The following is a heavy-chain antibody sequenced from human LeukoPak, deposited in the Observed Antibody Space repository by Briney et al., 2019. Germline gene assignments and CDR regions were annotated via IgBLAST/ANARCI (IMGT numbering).Heavy chain of an antibody. CDR2: IYYSGST. J-gene: IGHJ5*02. CDR1: GGSISSYY. V-gene: IGHV4-59*08. D-gene: IGHD3-22*01. Sequence: SETLSLTCTVSGGSISSYYWSWIRQPPGKGLEWIGYIYYSGSTNYNPSLKSRVTISVDTSKNQFSLQLSSVTAADTAVYYCARRMYYYDSSGYGGYWLDPWGQGTLVTVSS. CDR3: ARRMYYYDSSGYGGYWLDP.